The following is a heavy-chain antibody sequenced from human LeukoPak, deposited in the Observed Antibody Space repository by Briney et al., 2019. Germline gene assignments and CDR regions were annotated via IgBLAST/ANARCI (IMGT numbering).Heavy chain of an antibody. J-gene: IGHJ6*03. V-gene: IGHV3-23*01. CDR2: ISGSGGST. CDR1: GFTFSSYA. Sequence: GGSLRLSCAASGFTFSSYAMSWVHQAPGKGLEWVSGISGSGGSTYYADSVKGRFTSSRDNSKNTLYLQMNSLRAEDSAVYYCAKFPSYQYYYYYMNVWGKGTTVTVSS. CDR3: AKFPSYQYYYYYMNV.